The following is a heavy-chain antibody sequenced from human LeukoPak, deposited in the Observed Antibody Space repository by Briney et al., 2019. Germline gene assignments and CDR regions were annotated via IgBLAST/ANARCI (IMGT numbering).Heavy chain of an antibody. D-gene: IGHD4-17*01. V-gene: IGHV3-74*01. CDR2: INSDGSST. CDR3: ARDLRTTGAFDI. CDR1: GFTFSTYA. Sequence: GGSLRLSCAASGFTFSTYAMSWVRQAPGKGLVWVSRINSDGSSTRYADSVKGRFTISRDNAKNTLYLQMNSLRAEDTAVYYCARDLRTTGAFDIWGQGTMVTVSS. J-gene: IGHJ3*02.